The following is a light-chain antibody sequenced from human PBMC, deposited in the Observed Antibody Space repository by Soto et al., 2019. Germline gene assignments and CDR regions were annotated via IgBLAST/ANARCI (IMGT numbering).Light chain of an antibody. CDR3: YSYAGSATSV. CDR2: GGN. J-gene: IGLJ2*01. V-gene: IGLV2-23*01. Sequence: QSALTQPASVSGSPGQSITISCTGTSSDVGAYDLVSWYQQHPGKAPKFMIYGGNKRPSGVSNRFSGCKSGNTASLTISGLQAEDEGDYYCYSYAGSATSVFGGGTKLTVL. CDR1: SSDVGAYDL.